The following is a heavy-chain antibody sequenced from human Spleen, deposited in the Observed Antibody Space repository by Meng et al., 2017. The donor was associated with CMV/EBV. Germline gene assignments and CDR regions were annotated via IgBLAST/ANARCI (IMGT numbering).Heavy chain of an antibody. J-gene: IGHJ4*02. CDR3: ARGPMAATGHFDY. Sequence: AVSGASLNTYHWWSWVRQPPGKGLELIGEIYHSGITHYNPSLKSRVTMSVDKSKHQFSLNLNSVTAADTAVYYCARGPMAATGHFDYWGQGTLVTVSS. V-gene: IGHV4-4*02. D-gene: IGHD6-13*01. CDR2: IYHSGIT. CDR1: GASLNTYHW.